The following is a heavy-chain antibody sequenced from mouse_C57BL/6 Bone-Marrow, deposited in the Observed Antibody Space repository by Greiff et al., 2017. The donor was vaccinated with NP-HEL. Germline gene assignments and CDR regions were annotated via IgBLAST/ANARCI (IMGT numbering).Heavy chain of an antibody. CDR3: ARRDYDYVWFAY. J-gene: IGHJ3*01. D-gene: IGHD2-4*01. Sequence: EVQLVESGGGLVQPGGSLKLSCAASGFTFSDYGMAWVRQAPRKGPEWVAFISNLAYSIYYADTVTGRFTLSRENAKNTLYLEMSRLRSEDTAMYYCARRDYDYVWFAYWGQGTLVTVSA. V-gene: IGHV5-15*01. CDR1: GFTFSDYG. CDR2: ISNLAYSI.